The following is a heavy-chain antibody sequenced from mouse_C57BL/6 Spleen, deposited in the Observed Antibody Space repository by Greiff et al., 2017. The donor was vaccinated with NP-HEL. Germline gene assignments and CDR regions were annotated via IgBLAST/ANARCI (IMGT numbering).Heavy chain of an antibody. D-gene: IGHD5-5*01. CDR2: IDPENGDT. V-gene: IGHV14-4*01. Sequence: EVQLQQSGAELVRPGASVKLSCTASGFNIKDDYMHWVKQRPEQGLEWIGWIDPENGDTEYASKFQGKATITADTSSNTAYLQLSSLTSEDTAVYYCTSIYYLSGAYWGQGTLVTVSA. CDR3: TSIYYLSGAY. J-gene: IGHJ3*01. CDR1: GFNIKDDY.